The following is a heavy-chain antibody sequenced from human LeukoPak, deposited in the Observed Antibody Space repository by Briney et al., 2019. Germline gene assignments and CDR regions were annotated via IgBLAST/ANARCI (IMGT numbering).Heavy chain of an antibody. CDR3: ARAPVVPAPPDYYYYYMDV. V-gene: IGHV6-1*01. Sequence: SQTLSLTCAISGDSVSSNSAAWNWIRQSPSRGLEWLGRTYYRSKWYNDYAVSVKSRIAINPDTSKNQFSLQLNSVPPEDTAVYYCARAPVVPAPPDYYYYYMDVWGKGTTVTVSS. D-gene: IGHD2-2*01. CDR2: TYYRSKWYN. CDR1: GDSVSSNSAA. J-gene: IGHJ6*03.